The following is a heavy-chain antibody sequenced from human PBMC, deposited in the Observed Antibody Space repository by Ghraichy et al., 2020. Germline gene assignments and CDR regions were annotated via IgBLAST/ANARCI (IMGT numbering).Heavy chain of an antibody. Sequence: SETLSLTCTVSGGSISSSSYYWGWIRQPPGKGLEWIGSIYYSGRTYYNPSLKSRVTISVDTSKNQFSLKLSSVTAADTAVYYCGGLGLETLNFDYWGQGTLATVSS. CDR2: IYYSGRT. CDR3: GGLGLETLNFDY. V-gene: IGHV4-39*01. CDR1: GGSISSSSYY. J-gene: IGHJ4*02. D-gene: IGHD3-16*01.